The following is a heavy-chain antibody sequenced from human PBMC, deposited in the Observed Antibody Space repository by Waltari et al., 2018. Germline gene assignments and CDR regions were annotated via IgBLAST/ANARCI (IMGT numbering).Heavy chain of an antibody. D-gene: IGHD5-18*01. Sequence: QVQLQQWGAGLLKPSETLSLTCAVYGGSFSGYYWSCIRQPPGKGLEWIGEINHSGSTNYNPSLKSRVTISVDTSKNQFSLKLSSVTAADTAVYYCARGHHAGLWLRYWGQGTLVTVSS. CDR2: INHSGST. CDR3: ARGHHAGLWLRY. CDR1: GGSFSGYY. V-gene: IGHV4-34*01. J-gene: IGHJ4*02.